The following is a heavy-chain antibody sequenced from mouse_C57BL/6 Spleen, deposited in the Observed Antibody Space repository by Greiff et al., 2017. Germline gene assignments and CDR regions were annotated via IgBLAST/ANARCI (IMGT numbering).Heavy chain of an antibody. V-gene: IGHV2-2*01. J-gene: IGHJ4*01. CDR1: GFSLTSYG. CDR2: IWSGGST. D-gene: IGHD2-4*01. Sequence: QVQLQQSGPGLVQPSQSLSITCTVSGFSLTSYGVHWVRQSPGKGLEWLGVIWSGGSTDYNAAFISRLSISKDNSKSQVFFKMNSLQADDTAIYYCASYDYDGDPLYYAMDYWGQGTSVTVSS. CDR3: ASYDYDGDPLYYAMDY.